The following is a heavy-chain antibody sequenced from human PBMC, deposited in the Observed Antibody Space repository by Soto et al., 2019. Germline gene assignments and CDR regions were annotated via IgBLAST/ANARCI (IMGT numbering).Heavy chain of an antibody. CDR1: GFTFSSYW. CDR3: VRTSLVVAAATREDY. Sequence: EVQLVESGGGLVQPGGSLRLSCAASGFTFSSYWMHWVRQAPGKGLVWVSRINSDGSSTSYADSVKGRFTISRDNAKNTLYLQMNSLRAEDTAVCYCVRTSLVVAAATREDYWGQGTLVTVSS. D-gene: IGHD2-15*01. J-gene: IGHJ4*02. V-gene: IGHV3-74*01. CDR2: INSDGSST.